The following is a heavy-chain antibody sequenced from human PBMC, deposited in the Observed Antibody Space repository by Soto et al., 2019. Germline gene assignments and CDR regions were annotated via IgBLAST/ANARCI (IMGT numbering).Heavy chain of an antibody. Sequence: SLRLPCAAYGITYDDYPMHWIRQPPGKGLKWVPVISWNGGSIGYAESVKGLFTISRDNAKNSLYLQMNSLRAEDTVLYYCAKQLGYCSSTSCYRVGYYYGMDVCGQGTTVTV. J-gene: IGHJ6*02. D-gene: IGHD2-2*01. CDR3: AKQLGYCSSTSCYRVGYYYGMDV. V-gene: IGHV3-9*01. CDR2: ISWNGGSI. CDR1: GITYDDYP.